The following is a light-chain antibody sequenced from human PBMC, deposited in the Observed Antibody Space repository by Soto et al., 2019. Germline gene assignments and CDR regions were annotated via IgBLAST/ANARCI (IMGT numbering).Light chain of an antibody. CDR3: SSYASSSTLV. Sequence: QSVLTQPASVSGSPGQSITISCTGTSSDVGGYNYVSWYQLHPGKAPKLMIYEVANRPSGVSNRFSGSKPGNTASLTISGLQAEDEADYYCSSYASSSTLVFGGGTKLTVL. V-gene: IGLV2-14*01. CDR2: EVA. J-gene: IGLJ2*01. CDR1: SSDVGGYNY.